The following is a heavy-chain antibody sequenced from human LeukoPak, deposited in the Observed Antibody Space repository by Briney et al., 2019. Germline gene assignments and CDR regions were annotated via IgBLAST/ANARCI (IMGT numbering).Heavy chain of an antibody. CDR3: ARAPDDYDFWSGPFDY. J-gene: IGHJ4*02. Sequence: ASVKVSFKASGYTFTNYGTSWVRQAPGQGLEWMGWISAYSGNTNYAQNLQGRVTMTTDTSTSTAYMELRSLRSDGTAVYYCARAPDDYDFWSGPFDYWGRGTLVTVSS. CDR1: GYTFTNYG. CDR2: ISAYSGNT. D-gene: IGHD3-3*01. V-gene: IGHV1-18*01.